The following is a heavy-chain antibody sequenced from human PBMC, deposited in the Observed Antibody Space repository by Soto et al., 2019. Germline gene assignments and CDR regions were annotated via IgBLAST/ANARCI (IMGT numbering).Heavy chain of an antibody. CDR2: MNPNSGNT. CDR3: AREAYYDSSGYDRLWYFDL. Sequence: QVQLVQSGAEVKKPGASVKVSCKASGYTFTSYDINWVRQATGQGLEWMGWMNPNSGNTGYAQKFQGRVTMTRNTSISTAYMELSSLRSEDTAVYYCAREAYYDSSGYDRLWYFDLWGRGTLVTVST. CDR1: GYTFTSYD. V-gene: IGHV1-8*01. J-gene: IGHJ2*01. D-gene: IGHD3-22*01.